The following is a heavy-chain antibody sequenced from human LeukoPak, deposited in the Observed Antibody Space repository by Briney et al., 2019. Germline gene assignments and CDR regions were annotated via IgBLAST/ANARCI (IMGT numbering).Heavy chain of an antibody. CDR1: GFTFTNYG. D-gene: IGHD4-17*01. Sequence: GRSLRLSCAASGFTFTNYGMHWVRQAPGTGLEWVALIWYDGSIKYYADSLKGRFTISRDNAKNSLDLQMNSLRAEDTAVYFCARDYGEYGYYHYGMDVWGQGTTVTVSS. CDR3: ARDYGEYGYYHYGMDV. J-gene: IGHJ6*02. V-gene: IGHV3-33*01. CDR2: IWYDGSIK.